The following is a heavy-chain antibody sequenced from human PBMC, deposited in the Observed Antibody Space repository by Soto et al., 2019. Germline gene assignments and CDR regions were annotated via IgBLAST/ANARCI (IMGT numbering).Heavy chain of an antibody. CDR1: GFTFSSYA. Sequence: PGGSLRLSCAASGFTFSSYAMHWVRQAPGKGLEWVALISYDGSNKYFGDSVKGRFAISRDNSKNTLYLQMNSLRAEDTAAYYCARDRASSFIGATATLFDYWGQGTLVTVSS. V-gene: IGHV3-30*09. CDR3: ARDRASSFIGATATLFDY. CDR2: ISYDGSNK. J-gene: IGHJ4*02. D-gene: IGHD2-15*01.